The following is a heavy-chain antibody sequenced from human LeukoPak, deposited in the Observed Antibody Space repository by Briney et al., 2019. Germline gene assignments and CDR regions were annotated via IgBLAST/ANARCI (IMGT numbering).Heavy chain of an antibody. CDR1: GFTFSSYS. CDR2: ISSSSSYI. D-gene: IGHD6-19*01. CDR3: ARGGIAVAGTFDY. V-gene: IGHV3-21*01. J-gene: IGHJ4*02. Sequence: GGSLRLSCAASGFTFSSYSMNWVRQAPGKGLEWVSSISSSSSYIYYADSVKGRFTISRDNAKNSLYLQMNSLRAEDTAVYHCARGGIAVAGTFDYWGQGTLVTVSS.